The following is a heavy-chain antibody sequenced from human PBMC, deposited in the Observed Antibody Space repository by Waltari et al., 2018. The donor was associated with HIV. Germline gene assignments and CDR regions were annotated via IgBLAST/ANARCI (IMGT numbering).Heavy chain of an antibody. D-gene: IGHD3-22*01. J-gene: IGHJ4*02. Sequence: QVQLVQSGAEVKQPGASVKVSCKASGYTFTGYYLHWVRQAPGQGLEWMGRINSNSGGAFYAQKFQGRVALTRDTSINTAYMELIRLTSDDTAVYYCARDFHYDSPDMVDYWGQGTLVTVSS. V-gene: IGHV1-2*06. CDR1: GYTFTGYY. CDR3: ARDFHYDSPDMVDY. CDR2: INSNSGGA.